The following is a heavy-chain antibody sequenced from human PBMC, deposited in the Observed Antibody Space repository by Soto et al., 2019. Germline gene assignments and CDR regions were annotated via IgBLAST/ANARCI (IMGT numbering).Heavy chain of an antibody. CDR2: MSYDGSDK. CDR1: GFSFRSYA. CDR3: ARARLDTPGLEY. J-gene: IGHJ4*02. Sequence: QVQLVESGGGVVQPGRSLRLSCAASGFSFRSYAMHWVRQAPGKGLEWVAVMSYDGSDKDYADSVKGRFTISRDNSKNPLYRQMSRLRAVDTGVYYCARARLDTPGLEYWGQGTLVTVS. V-gene: IGHV3-30-3*01. D-gene: IGHD3-16*01.